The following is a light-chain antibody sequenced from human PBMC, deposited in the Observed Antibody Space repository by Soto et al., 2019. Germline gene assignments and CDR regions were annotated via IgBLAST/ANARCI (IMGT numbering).Light chain of an antibody. V-gene: IGKV1-17*01. CDR1: QGIRSA. CDR2: GAS. J-gene: IGKJ4*01. CDR3: LQHDSYPRT. Sequence: DVQMTQSPSSLSASVGDRITITCRASQGIRSALSWYQQKPGKAPERLISGASTLHRGVPSRFSGSGSATEFTLTITSLQAEDFATYYCLQHDSYPRTFGGGTRVDI.